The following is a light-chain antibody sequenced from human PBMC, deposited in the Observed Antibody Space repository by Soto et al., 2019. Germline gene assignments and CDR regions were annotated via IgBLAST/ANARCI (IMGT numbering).Light chain of an antibody. Sequence: DIQLTHSPSSGSPSEGERVTIIGRASKVISTWLACFQQKQGKAPRLLICAASSLQSGVPSRFSGSGSGTDFTLTISSLQPEDFATYYCQQANSFPHTFGQGTKLEIK. CDR1: KVISTW. V-gene: IGKV1-12*01. J-gene: IGKJ2*01. CDR3: QQANSFPHT. CDR2: AAS.